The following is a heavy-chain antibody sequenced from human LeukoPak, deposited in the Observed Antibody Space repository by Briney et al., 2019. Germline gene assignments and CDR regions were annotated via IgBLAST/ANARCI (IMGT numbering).Heavy chain of an antibody. D-gene: IGHD5-12*01. CDR2: INHSGST. CDR1: GGSFSGYY. CDR3: ARMKGGLWLRHYSFDH. Sequence: SETLSLTCAVYGGSFSGYYWSWIRQPPGKGLEWIGEINHSGSTNYNPSLKSRVTISVDTSKNQFSLKLSSVTAADTAVYYCARMKGGLWLRHYSFDHWGQGTLVTVSS. V-gene: IGHV4-34*01. J-gene: IGHJ4*02.